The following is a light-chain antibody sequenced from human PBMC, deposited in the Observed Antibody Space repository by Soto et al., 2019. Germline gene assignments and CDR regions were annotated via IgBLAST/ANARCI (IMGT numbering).Light chain of an antibody. J-gene: IGKJ5*01. CDR2: EVS. CDR3: MQSTQLPPT. Sequence: DVVMTQTPLSLSVAPGQPASISCKSSRSLLHITGETFLFWYLQKPGQSPQLLIYEVSTRVSGVPDRFSGSGSGTDSTLEISRVETDDVGIYYCMQSTQLPPTFGQGTRLEIK. V-gene: IGKV2D-29*02. CDR1: RSLLHITGETF.